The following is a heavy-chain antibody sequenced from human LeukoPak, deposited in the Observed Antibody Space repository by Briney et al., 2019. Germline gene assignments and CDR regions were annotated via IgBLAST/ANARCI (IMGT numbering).Heavy chain of an antibody. CDR1: GGSISSYY. CDR3: ARDRDYDGYFDY. Sequence: SETLSLTCTVSGGSISSYYWSWIRQLPGKGLEWIGYIYYSGSTNYNPSLKSRVTISVDTSKNQFSLKLSSVTAADTAVYYCARDRDYDGYFDYWGQGTLVTVSS. D-gene: IGHD4-23*01. J-gene: IGHJ4*02. CDR2: IYYSGST. V-gene: IGHV4-59*01.